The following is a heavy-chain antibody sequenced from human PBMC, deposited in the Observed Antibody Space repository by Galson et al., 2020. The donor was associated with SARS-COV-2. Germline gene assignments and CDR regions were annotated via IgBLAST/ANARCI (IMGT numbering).Heavy chain of an antibody. CDR3: ARGDDVRDGQWIPLWFSFDY. D-gene: IGHD5-18*01. CDR2: IWYDGSNK. J-gene: IGHJ4*02. Sequence: GGSLRLSCAASGFTFSSYGMHWVRQAPGKGLEWVAVIWYDGSNKYYADSVKGRFTISRDNSKNTLYLQMNSLRAEDTAVYYCARGDDVRDGQWIPLWFSFDYWGQGTLVTVSS. V-gene: IGHV3-33*01. CDR1: GFTFSSYG.